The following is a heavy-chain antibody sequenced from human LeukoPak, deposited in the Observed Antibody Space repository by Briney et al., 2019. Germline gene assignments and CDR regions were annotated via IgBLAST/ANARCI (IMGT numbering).Heavy chain of an antibody. Sequence: SETLSLTCTVSGGSISSYFWSWIRQPAGKGLEWIGRIYTSGSTNYNPSLKSRVTMSVDTSKNQFSLKLSSVTAADTAVYYCARDSSRISLPEEYDYWGLGTLVTVSS. CDR2: IYTSGST. D-gene: IGHD2-15*01. V-gene: IGHV4-4*07. CDR3: ARDSSRISLPEEYDY. CDR1: GGSISSYF. J-gene: IGHJ4*02.